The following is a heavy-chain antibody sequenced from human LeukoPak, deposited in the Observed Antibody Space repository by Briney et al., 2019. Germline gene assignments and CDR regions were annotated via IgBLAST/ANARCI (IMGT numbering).Heavy chain of an antibody. CDR1: GFTVSSNH. Sequence: GGSLRLSCAASGFTVSSNHMSWVRQAPGQGLEWVSVIYRGGSTYYADSVKGRFTISRDNSKNTLYLQMNSLRAEDTAVYYCARDDATAGINYWGQGTLVTVSS. CDR3: ARDDATAGINY. D-gene: IGHD6-13*01. CDR2: IYRGGST. V-gene: IGHV3-66*01. J-gene: IGHJ4*02.